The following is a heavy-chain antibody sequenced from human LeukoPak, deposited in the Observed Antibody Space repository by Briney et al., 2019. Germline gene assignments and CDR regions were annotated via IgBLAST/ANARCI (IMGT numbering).Heavy chain of an antibody. J-gene: IGHJ4*02. V-gene: IGHV3-53*01. CDR1: GFTFSNYA. CDR3: ARSLSTGWLFFDY. CDR2: IYSGGST. Sequence: GGSLRLSCAASGFTFSNYAMTWVRQAPGKGLEWVSVIYSGGSTSYADSVKGRFTISRDNSKNTLYLQMNSLRAEDTVVYYCARSLSTGWLFFDYWGQGTLVTVSS. D-gene: IGHD2-8*02.